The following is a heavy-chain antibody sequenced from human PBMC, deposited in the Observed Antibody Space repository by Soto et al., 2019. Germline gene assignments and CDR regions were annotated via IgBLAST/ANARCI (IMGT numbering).Heavy chain of an antibody. J-gene: IGHJ4*02. CDR3: ARAGVVGATIRRYFDY. Sequence: GGSLRLSCAASGFTFSDYCMTWIRQAPGKGLEWVSDISSRDSTIYYADSVKGRYADSVKGRFTISRDNTKNSLYLQMNSLRAEDTAVYYCARAGVVGATIRRYFDYWGQGTMVTVYS. CDR2: ISSRDSTI. CDR1: GFTFSDYC. D-gene: IGHD1-26*01. V-gene: IGHV3-11*01.